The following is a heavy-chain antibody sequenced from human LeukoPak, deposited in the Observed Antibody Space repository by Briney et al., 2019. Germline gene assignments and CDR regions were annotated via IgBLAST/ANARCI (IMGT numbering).Heavy chain of an antibody. Sequence: ASVKVSCKASGYTFTGYYMHWVRQAPGQGLEWMGRINPNSGGTNYAQKFQGRVTMTRDTSISTAYMELSRLRSDDTAVYYCASGLDYNWNPHDAFDIWGQGTMVTVSS. CDR2: INPNSGGT. J-gene: IGHJ3*02. CDR3: ASGLDYNWNPHDAFDI. D-gene: IGHD1-20*01. CDR1: GYTFTGYY. V-gene: IGHV1-2*06.